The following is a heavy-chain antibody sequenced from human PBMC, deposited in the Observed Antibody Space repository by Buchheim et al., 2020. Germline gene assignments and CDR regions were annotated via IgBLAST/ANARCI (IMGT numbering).Heavy chain of an antibody. D-gene: IGHD3-10*01. CDR3: ARDRGPYGVTDY. CDR2: VKKDGSET. J-gene: IGHJ4*02. CDR1: GFTFTNNG. V-gene: IGHV3-7*01. Sequence: EVQLVESGGGLVQPGGSLRLSCAASGFTFTNNGMSWVRQPPGKGLEWVASVKKDGSETYYVDFARGRFTISRDNAKNSLYLQMNSLRAEDTAVYFCARDRGPYGVTDYWGQGTL.